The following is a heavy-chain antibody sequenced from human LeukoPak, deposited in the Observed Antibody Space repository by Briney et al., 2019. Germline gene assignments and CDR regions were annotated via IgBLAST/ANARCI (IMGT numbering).Heavy chain of an antibody. CDR2: IYHSGST. Sequence: SGTLSLTCAVSGGSISSSNWWSWARQPPGKGLEWIGQIYHSGSTNYNPSLKSRVTITLDTSKNQFSLKLSSVTAADTAVYYCAGGSRYSSSWYFGYWGQGTLVTVSS. V-gene: IGHV4-4*02. J-gene: IGHJ4*02. CDR1: GGSISSSNW. D-gene: IGHD6-13*01. CDR3: AGGSRYSSSWYFGY.